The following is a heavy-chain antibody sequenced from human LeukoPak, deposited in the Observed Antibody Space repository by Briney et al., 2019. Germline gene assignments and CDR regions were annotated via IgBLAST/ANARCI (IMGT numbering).Heavy chain of an antibody. D-gene: IGHD5-24*01. Sequence: SVKVSCKASGYTFTGYYMHWVRQAPGQGLEWMGGIIPIFGTANYAQKFQGRVTITADESTSTAYMELSSLRSEDTAVYYCARDPSGGYNSVFDIWGQGTMVTVSS. V-gene: IGHV1-69*13. CDR1: GYTFTGYY. J-gene: IGHJ3*02. CDR3: ARDPSGGYNSVFDI. CDR2: IIPIFGTA.